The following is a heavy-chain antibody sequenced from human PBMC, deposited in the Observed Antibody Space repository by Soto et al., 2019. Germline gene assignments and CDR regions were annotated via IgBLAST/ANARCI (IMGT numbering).Heavy chain of an antibody. J-gene: IGHJ4*02. CDR2: ISSSSSYI. CDR3: ARDPPEVVPTPYFDY. Sequence: GGSLRLSCAASGFTFSSYSMNWVRQAPGKGLEWVSSISSSSSYIYYADSVKGRFTISRDNAKNSLYLQMNSLRAEDTAVYYCARDPPEVVPTPYFDYWGQGTLVTVSS. CDR1: GFTFSSYS. V-gene: IGHV3-21*01. D-gene: IGHD3-22*01.